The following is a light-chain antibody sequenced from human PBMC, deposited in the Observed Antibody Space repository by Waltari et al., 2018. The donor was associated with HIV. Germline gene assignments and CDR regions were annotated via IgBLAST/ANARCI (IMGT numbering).Light chain of an antibody. CDR2: LGS. V-gene: IGKV2-28*01. CDR1: QSLLHTNGYTY. CDR3: MQALQMPLT. J-gene: IGKJ4*01. Sequence: DIVMTQPPFSLPVSPGEPASISCRSSQSLLHTNGYTYLNWYIQKPGQSPQLLIYLGSHRASVVPDRFSGSGSGTDFTLHINQVEADDVGLYYCMQALQMPLTFGGGTKVEIK.